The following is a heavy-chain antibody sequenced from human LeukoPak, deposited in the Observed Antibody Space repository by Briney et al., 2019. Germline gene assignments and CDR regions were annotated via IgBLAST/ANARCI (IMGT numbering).Heavy chain of an antibody. CDR2: IMPISGTA. D-gene: IGHD3-9*01. Sequence: SVKVSCEASGGTFSSYDISWVRQAPGQGLEWMGGIMPISGTANYAQKFQGRVTITRNTSISTAYMELSSLRSGDTAVYYCARGRDVLRYFDWSRSRSRFDIWGQGTMVTVSS. J-gene: IGHJ3*02. CDR3: ARGRDVLRYFDWSRSRSRFDI. CDR1: GGTFSSYD. V-gene: IGHV1-69*05.